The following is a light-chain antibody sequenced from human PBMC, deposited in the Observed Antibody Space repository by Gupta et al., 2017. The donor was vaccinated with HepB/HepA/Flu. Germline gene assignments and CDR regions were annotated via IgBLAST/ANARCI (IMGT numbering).Light chain of an antibody. V-gene: IGKV1-5*03. CDR2: KAS. CDR1: QSISSR. CDR3: QQDNSYPWT. Sequence: DIQMTQSASTLSASVGDRVTITCRASQSISSRLAWYQQKPGKAPKLLIYKASSLESGVPSRFSGSGSGTEFTLTISSLQPDDFATYYCQQDNSYPWTFGQGTKVEIK. J-gene: IGKJ1*01.